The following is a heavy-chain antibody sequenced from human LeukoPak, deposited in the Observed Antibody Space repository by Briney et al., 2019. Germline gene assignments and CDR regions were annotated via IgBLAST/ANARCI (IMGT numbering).Heavy chain of an antibody. CDR2: INHSGST. J-gene: IGHJ6*03. CDR3: ARQGLDCSSTSCYTGYYYYYMDV. D-gene: IGHD2-2*02. V-gene: IGHV4-34*01. Sequence: SETLSLTCAVYGGSFSGYYWSWIRQPPGKGLEWIGEINHSGSTNYNPSLKSRVTISVDTSKNQFSLKLSSVTAADTAVYYCARQGLDCSSTSCYTGYYYYYMDVWGKGTTVTVSS. CDR1: GGSFSGYY.